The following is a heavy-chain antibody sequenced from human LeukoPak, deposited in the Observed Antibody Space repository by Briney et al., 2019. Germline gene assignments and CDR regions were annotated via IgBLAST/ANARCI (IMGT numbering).Heavy chain of an antibody. Sequence: GGSLRLSCAASGFTVSSNYMSWVRQAPGKGLEWVSVIYSGGSTYYADSVKGRFTISRDNSKNTLYLQMNSLRAEDTAVYYCTTGHYGDYEFDYWGQGTLVTVSS. CDR1: GFTVSSNY. D-gene: IGHD4-17*01. J-gene: IGHJ4*02. CDR2: IYSGGST. V-gene: IGHV3-53*01. CDR3: TTGHYGDYEFDY.